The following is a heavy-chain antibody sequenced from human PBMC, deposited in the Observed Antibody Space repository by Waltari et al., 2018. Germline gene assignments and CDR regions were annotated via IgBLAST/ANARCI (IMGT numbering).Heavy chain of an antibody. J-gene: IGHJ4*02. CDR2: INHSGST. Sequence: QVQLQQWGAGLLKPSETLSLTCAAYGGSFSVYSWSWIRQPPGKGLVWIGEINHSGSTNYNPSLKSRVTISVDTSKNQFSLKLSSVTAADTAVYYCARGGYCSSTSCYRYFDYWGQGTLVTVSS. D-gene: IGHD2-2*01. V-gene: IGHV4-34*01. CDR3: ARGGYCSSTSCYRYFDY. CDR1: GGSFSVYS.